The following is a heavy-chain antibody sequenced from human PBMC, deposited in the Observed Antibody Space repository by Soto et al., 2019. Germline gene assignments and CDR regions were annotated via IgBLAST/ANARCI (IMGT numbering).Heavy chain of an antibody. CDR1: GFTFSSYA. Sequence: GGSLRLSCAASGFTFSSYAMHWVRQAPGKGLEWVAVISYDGSNKYYADSVKGRFTISRDNSKNTLYLQMNSLRAEDTAVYYCARDTSIAARRPEVNWFDPWGQGTLVTVSS. D-gene: IGHD6-6*01. CDR2: ISYDGSNK. CDR3: ARDTSIAARRPEVNWFDP. V-gene: IGHV3-30-3*01. J-gene: IGHJ5*02.